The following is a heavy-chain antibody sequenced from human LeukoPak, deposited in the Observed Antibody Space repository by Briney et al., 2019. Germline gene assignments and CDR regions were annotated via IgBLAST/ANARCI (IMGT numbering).Heavy chain of an antibody. J-gene: IGHJ6*02. CDR3: ARIVVVPAADYYYYGMDV. V-gene: IGHV1-2*02. CDR1: GYTFTGYY. CDR2: INPNSGGT. D-gene: IGHD2-2*01. Sequence: ASVKVSCKASGYTFTGYYMHWVRQAPGQGLEWMGWINPNSGGTNYAQKFQGGVTMTRDTSISTAYMELSRLRSDDTAVYYCARIVVVPAADYYYYGMDVWGQGTTVTVSS.